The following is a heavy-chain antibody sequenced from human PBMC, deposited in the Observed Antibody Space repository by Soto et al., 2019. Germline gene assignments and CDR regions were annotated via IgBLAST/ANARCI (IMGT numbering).Heavy chain of an antibody. D-gene: IGHD2-8*01. CDR1: GFTFNRHA. CDR2: LSDSGGSI. V-gene: IGHV3-23*01. J-gene: IGHJ4*02. CDR3: AKVSSAWYAGFFDL. Sequence: EVQLLESGGGLVQPGGSLRLSCTASGFTFNRHAMTWVRQATGKGLEWVSGLSDSGGSIYYADSVKGRFTISRDNSMNTLYLQMNTLRDEDTAVYYCAKVSSAWYAGFFDLWGQGTLVTVSS.